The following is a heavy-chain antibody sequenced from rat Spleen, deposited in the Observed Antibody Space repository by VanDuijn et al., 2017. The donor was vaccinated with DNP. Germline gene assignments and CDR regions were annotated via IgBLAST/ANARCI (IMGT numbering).Heavy chain of an antibody. Sequence: EVQLVESGGGLVQPGRSMKLSCAASGFSVSDYYMAWVRQAQSTGLEWVASISTGRGTTYYRDSVKGRFTISRDNAKSTLYLQMDSLRSEDTATYYCARELGADYWGQGVMVTVSS. CDR1: GFSVSDYY. J-gene: IGHJ2*01. CDR2: ISTGRGTT. D-gene: IGHD3-6*01. V-gene: IGHV5-25*01. CDR3: ARELGADY.